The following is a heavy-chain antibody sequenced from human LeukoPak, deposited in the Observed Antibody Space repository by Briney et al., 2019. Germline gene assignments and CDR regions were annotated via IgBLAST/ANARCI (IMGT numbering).Heavy chain of an antibody. D-gene: IGHD3-10*01. Sequence: GSLRLSCAASGFTFSSYGMHWVRQAPGKGLEWVAVISYDGSNKYYADSVKGRFTISRDNSKNTLYLQMNSLRAEDTAVYYCAKDGITVVRGVIGYFDYWGQGTLVTVSS. J-gene: IGHJ4*02. V-gene: IGHV3-30*18. CDR2: ISYDGSNK. CDR1: GFTFSSYG. CDR3: AKDGITVVRGVIGYFDY.